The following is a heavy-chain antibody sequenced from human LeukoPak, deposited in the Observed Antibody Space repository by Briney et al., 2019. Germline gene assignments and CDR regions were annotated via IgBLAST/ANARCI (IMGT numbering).Heavy chain of an antibody. CDR1: GGSISSGDYY. J-gene: IGHJ5*02. Sequence: SESLSLTCTVSGGSISSGDYYWSWIRQPPGKGLGWIGYIYYSGSTYYNPSLKSRVTISVDTSKNQFSLKLSSVTAADTAVYYCARGGGYSSSWYIFFWFDPWGQGTLVTVSS. CDR3: ARGGGYSSSWYIFFWFDP. D-gene: IGHD6-13*01. CDR2: IYYSGST. V-gene: IGHV4-30-4*08.